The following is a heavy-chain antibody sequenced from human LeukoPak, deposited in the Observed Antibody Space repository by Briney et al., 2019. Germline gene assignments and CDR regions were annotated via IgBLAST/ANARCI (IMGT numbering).Heavy chain of an antibody. CDR2: LSWNSGSI. CDR3: AKDMRRWRDGSDDAFDI. J-gene: IGHJ3*02. V-gene: IGHV3-9*01. Sequence: SLRLSCAASGFTFYDYAMHWVRQAPGKGLEWVSGLSWNSGSIAYADSVKGRFTISRDNAKNSLYLQMNSLRAEDTALYYCAKDMRRWRDGSDDAFDIWGQGTMVTVCS. CDR1: GFTFYDYA. D-gene: IGHD5-24*01.